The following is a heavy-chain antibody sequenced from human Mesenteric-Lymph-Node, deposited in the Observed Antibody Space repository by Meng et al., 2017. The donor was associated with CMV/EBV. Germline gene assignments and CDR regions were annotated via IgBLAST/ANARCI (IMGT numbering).Heavy chain of an antibody. V-gene: IGHV3-7*01. Sequence: GESLKISCAASGFTFSNYGMSWVRQAPGKGLEWVANIKQDGSEKYYVDSVKGRFTISRDNAKNSLYLQMNSLRAEDTAVYYCAREAVAGLLGDYYYYGMDVWGQGTTVTVSS. J-gene: IGHJ6*02. CDR3: AREAVAGLLGDYYYYGMDV. CDR1: GFTFSNYG. D-gene: IGHD6-19*01. CDR2: IKQDGSEK.